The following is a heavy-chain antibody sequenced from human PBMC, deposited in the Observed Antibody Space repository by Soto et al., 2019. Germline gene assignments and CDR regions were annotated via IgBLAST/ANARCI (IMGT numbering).Heavy chain of an antibody. D-gene: IGHD6-19*01. CDR2: ISSGGTTT. J-gene: IGHJ4*02. Sequence: PGGSLRLSCAASGFTFSTHAMSWVRQAPGKGLEWASSISSGGTTTFYAASVEGRFTISRDKSKNTLYLQMNSLRADDTAVYYCAREGGSIGGWFGRKFDSWGQGTQVTVSS. V-gene: IGHV3-23*01. CDR3: AREGGSIGGWFGRKFDS. CDR1: GFTFSTHA.